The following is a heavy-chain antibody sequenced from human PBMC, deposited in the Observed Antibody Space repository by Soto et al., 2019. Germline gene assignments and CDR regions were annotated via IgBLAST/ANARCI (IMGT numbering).Heavy chain of an antibody. CDR2: INQNGSQT. D-gene: IGHD5-12*01. CDR3: VSWDDIVVSND. CDR1: GFIFSANW. J-gene: IGHJ4*02. Sequence: GGSLRLSCAASGFIFSANWMSWLLQAPGKGLEWVAHINQNGSQTLYVDSVKVRFTISRENAKRSLYLQMNRLRVDDTAVYYCVSWDDIVVSNDWGQGSLVTVSS. V-gene: IGHV3-7*01.